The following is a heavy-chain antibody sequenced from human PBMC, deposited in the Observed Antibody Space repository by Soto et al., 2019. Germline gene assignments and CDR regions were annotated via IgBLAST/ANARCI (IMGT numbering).Heavy chain of an antibody. CDR2: ILHDGNNK. J-gene: IGHJ4*02. CDR3: ARDDEGGSYCDLGY. D-gene: IGHD3-10*01. V-gene: IGHV3-30-3*01. CDR1: GFTFSNYI. Sequence: QVQLVESGGGVVQPGRSLRLSCAASGFTFSNYIMHWFRQAPGKGLEWVAIILHDGNNKYYADSVKGRFTISRDNSKNTLYLQMNRLRTEDTAIYYCARDDEGGSYCDLGYWGQGTLVTVSS.